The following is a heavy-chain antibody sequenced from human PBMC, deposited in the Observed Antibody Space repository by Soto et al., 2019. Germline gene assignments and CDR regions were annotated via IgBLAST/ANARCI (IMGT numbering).Heavy chain of an antibody. CDR3: AHRVNMARGPYNYFGP. J-gene: IGHJ5*02. CDR1: GFSLTTGVG. CDR2: IYWNDEK. Sequence: SGPTLVNPTQTLTLTCTFSGFSLTTGVGVGWIRQPPGKALEWLAIIYWNDEKLYNPSLKTRLTITKDTSKNQVVLTMTDMEPVDTATYYCAHRVNMARGPYNYFGPWGQGTLVTVSS. D-gene: IGHD3-10*01. V-gene: IGHV2-5*01.